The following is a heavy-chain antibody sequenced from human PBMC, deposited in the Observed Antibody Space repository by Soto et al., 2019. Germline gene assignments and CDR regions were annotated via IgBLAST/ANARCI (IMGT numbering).Heavy chain of an antibody. CDR2: IKYSGTT. Sequence: LSLTCTVSGGSISSSRCHWGWIRQPPGKGLEWIASIKYSGTTFYNPSLKSRVTLSVDTSKNQFALKLSSVTAADTAVYYCARLRDGYNYLGYWGQGTLVTVSS. CDR1: GGSISSSRCH. J-gene: IGHJ4*02. V-gene: IGHV4-39*01. CDR3: ARLRDGYNYLGY. D-gene: IGHD5-12*01.